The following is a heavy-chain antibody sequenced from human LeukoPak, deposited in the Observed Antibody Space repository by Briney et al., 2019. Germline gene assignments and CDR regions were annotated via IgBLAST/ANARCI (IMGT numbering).Heavy chain of an antibody. V-gene: IGHV3-21*01. Sequence: GGSLRLSCAASGFTFSSYSMNWVRQAPGKGLEWVSSISGSSSYIYYADSVKGRFTISRDNAKNSLYLQMNSLRAEDTAVYYCAGLGTMVRGVKNWGQGTLVTVSS. J-gene: IGHJ4*02. CDR1: GFTFSSYS. CDR2: ISGSSSYI. CDR3: AGLGTMVRGVKN. D-gene: IGHD3-10*01.